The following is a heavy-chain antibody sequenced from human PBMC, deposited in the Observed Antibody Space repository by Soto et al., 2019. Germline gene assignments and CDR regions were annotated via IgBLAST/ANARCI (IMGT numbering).Heavy chain of an antibody. CDR1: GGSISSGGYS. V-gene: IGHV4-30-2*01. D-gene: IGHD4-4*01. J-gene: IGHJ4*02. Sequence: QLQLQESGSGLVKPSQTLSLTCAVSGGSISSGGYSWSWIRQPPGKGLEWIGYIYHSGSTYYNPSPKSRITTSIASSKNQLSLKLSSVTAADTAVSYCARGMTTVTTLDYWGQGTLVTVSS. CDR2: IYHSGST. CDR3: ARGMTTVTTLDY.